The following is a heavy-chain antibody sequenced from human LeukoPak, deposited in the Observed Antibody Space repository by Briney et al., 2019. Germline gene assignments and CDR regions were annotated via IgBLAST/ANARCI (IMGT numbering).Heavy chain of an antibody. J-gene: IGHJ4*02. D-gene: IGHD5-12*01. Sequence: GGSLRLSCAASGFSFRTYFMMWVRQAPGKGLEWVANMNQDGNEKNYADSVKGRFTISRDNSENTLYLQMNSLRAEDTAVYYCAKGPVATIDYWGQGTLVTVSS. CDR2: MNQDGNEK. CDR1: GFSFRTYF. CDR3: AKGPVATIDY. V-gene: IGHV3-7*03.